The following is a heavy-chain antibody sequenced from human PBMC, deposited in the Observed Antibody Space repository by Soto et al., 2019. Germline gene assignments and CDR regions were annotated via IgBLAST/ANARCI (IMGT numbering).Heavy chain of an antibody. CDR3: TGLAGDFDI. J-gene: IGHJ3*02. Sequence: EVQLVESGGGLVQPGGSLKLSCAASGFTFSGSAMHWVRQASGKGLEWVGRIRSKANSYATAYAASVKGRFTISRDDSKNTAYLQMNSLKTEDTAVYYCTGLAGDFDIWGQGTMVTVSS. CDR2: IRSKANSYAT. V-gene: IGHV3-73*02. CDR1: GFTFSGSA.